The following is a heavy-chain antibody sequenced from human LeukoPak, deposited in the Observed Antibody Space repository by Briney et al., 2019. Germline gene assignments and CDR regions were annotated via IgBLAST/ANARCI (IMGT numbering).Heavy chain of an antibody. D-gene: IGHD6-19*01. J-gene: IGHJ4*02. V-gene: IGHV3-33*01. Sequence: GGSLRLSCAASGFTFSTYGMHWVRQAPGKGLEWVAVIWYDGSNQYYADSVKGRFTISRDNSQNTLYLQMNSLRAVDTAIYYCARDSTVGGPIHIDYWGQGTLVTVSS. CDR3: ARDSTVGGPIHIDY. CDR2: IWYDGSNQ. CDR1: GFTFSTYG.